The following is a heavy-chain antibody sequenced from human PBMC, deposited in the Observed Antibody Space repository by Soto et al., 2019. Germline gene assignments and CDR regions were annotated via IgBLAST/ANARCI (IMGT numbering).Heavy chain of an antibody. CDR2: ISGSGGST. D-gene: IGHD2-2*01. CDR3: AKDRGGCSSTSCYAFVCFDY. CDR1: GFTFSSYA. V-gene: IGHV3-23*01. Sequence: GGSLRLSCAASGFTFSSYAMSWVRQAPGKGLEWVSAISGSGGSTYYADSVKGRFTISRDNSKNTLYLQMNSLRAEDTAVYYCAKDRGGCSSTSCYAFVCFDYWGQGTLVTVSS. J-gene: IGHJ4*02.